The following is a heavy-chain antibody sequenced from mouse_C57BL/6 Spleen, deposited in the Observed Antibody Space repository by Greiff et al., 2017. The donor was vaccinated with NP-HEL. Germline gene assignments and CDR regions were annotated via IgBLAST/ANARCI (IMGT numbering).Heavy chain of an antibody. Sequence: EVMLVESGGGLVKPGGSLKLSCAASGFTFSDYGMHWVRQAPEKGLEWVAYISSGSSTIYYADTVKGRFTISRDNAKNTLFLQMTSLRSEDTAMYYCARPPYRGVVATSLDYWGQGTTLTVSS. CDR2: ISSGSSTI. CDR3: ARPPYRGVVATSLDY. J-gene: IGHJ2*01. D-gene: IGHD1-1*01. CDR1: GFTFSDYG. V-gene: IGHV5-17*01.